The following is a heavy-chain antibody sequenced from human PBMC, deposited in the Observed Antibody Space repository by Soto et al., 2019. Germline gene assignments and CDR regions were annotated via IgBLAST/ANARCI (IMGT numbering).Heavy chain of an antibody. J-gene: IGHJ4*02. CDR1: GYTFTSYG. D-gene: IGHD2-15*01. CDR3: ARGGRIYCSGGSCYFDY. Sequence: VASVKVSCKASGYTFTSYGISWVRQAPGQGLEWMGWISAYNGNTNYAQKLQGRVTMTTDTSTSTAYMELRSLRSDDTAVYYCARGGRIYCSGGSCYFDYWGQGTLVTVSS. V-gene: IGHV1-18*01. CDR2: ISAYNGNT.